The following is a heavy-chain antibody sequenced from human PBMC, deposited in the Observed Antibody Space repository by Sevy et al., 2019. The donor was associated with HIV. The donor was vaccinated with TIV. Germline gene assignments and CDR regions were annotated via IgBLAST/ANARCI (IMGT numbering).Heavy chain of an antibody. CDR3: ARHAGNLVDATNNYFDL. V-gene: IGHV4-39*01. CDR2: IYYSGNT. CDR1: GASISSSSYY. J-gene: IGHJ4*02. D-gene: IGHD2-15*01. Sequence: SETLSLTCTVSGASISSSSYYWGWIRQPPGKGLEWIGSIYYSGNTYYNPSLKSRITISIDTSKNRFSLKLSSVTAADTAGYYCARHAGNLVDATNNYFDLWGQGTLVTVSS.